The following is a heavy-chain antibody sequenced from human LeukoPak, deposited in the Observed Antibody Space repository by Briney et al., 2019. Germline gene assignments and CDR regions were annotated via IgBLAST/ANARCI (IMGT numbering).Heavy chain of an antibody. CDR3: ARELGNNWNYLYYYGMDV. CDR1: GGSISSGGYY. CDR2: IYYSGST. J-gene: IGHJ6*02. V-gene: IGHV4-31*03. D-gene: IGHD1-7*01. Sequence: LSLTCSVSGGSISSGGYYCSWIRQHPGKGLEWVGYIYYSGSTYYNPSLKSRVTISVDTSKNQFSLKLSSVTAADTAVYYCARELGNNWNYLYYYGMDVWGQGTTVTVSS.